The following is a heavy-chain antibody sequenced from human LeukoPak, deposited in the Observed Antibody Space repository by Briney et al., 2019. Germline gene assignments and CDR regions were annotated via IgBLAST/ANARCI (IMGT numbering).Heavy chain of an antibody. D-gene: IGHD6-19*01. CDR2: INTDGSST. CDR1: GFTLSGW. CDR3: ARVEWLVLRFFDY. Sequence: GGSLRLSCAASGFTLSGWMHWVRRAPGKGLVWVSRINTDGSSTSYSDSVTGRFTISRDNAKNTLYLQMNSLRADDTAVYYCARVEWLVLRFFDYWGQGTLVTVSS. V-gene: IGHV3-74*01. J-gene: IGHJ4*02.